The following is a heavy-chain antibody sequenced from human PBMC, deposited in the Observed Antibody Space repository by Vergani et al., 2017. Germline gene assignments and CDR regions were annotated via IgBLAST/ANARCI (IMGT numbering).Heavy chain of an antibody. CDR3: ARGRTIAAAGTGNYYYYYYMDV. Sequence: QVQLQESGPGLVKPSQTLSLTCTVSGGSISSGGYYWSWIRQHPGKGLEWIGYIYYSGGTYYNPSLKSLVTISVDTSKNQFSLKLSSVTAADTAVYYCARGRTIAAAGTGNYYYYYYMDVWGKGTTVTVSS. D-gene: IGHD6-13*01. CDR2: IYYSGGT. V-gene: IGHV4-31*01. CDR1: GGSISSGGYY. J-gene: IGHJ6*03.